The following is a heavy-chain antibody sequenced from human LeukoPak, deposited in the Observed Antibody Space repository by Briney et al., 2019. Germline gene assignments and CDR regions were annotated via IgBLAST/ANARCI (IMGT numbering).Heavy chain of an antibody. CDR3: AKTSDYDFWSGSYFDC. CDR1: GFTFSSYE. D-gene: IGHD3-3*01. J-gene: IGHJ4*02. Sequence: SGGSLRLSCAASGFTFSSYEMNWVRQAPGKGLEWVSYISKIGRTVYYADSVKGRFTISRDNSKNTLYLQMNRLRAEDTAVYYCAKTSDYDFWSGSYFDCWGQGTLVTVSS. CDR2: ISKIGRTV. V-gene: IGHV3-48*03.